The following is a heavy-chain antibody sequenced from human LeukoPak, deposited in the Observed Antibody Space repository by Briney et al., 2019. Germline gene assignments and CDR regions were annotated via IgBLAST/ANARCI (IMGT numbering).Heavy chain of an antibody. Sequence: GASVKVSCKASGGTFSSYAISWVRQAPGQGLEWMGRIIPIFGTANYAQKCQGRVTITTDESTSTAYMELSSLRSEDTAVYYCARDREGVVVTAKGAFDIWGQGTMVTVSS. J-gene: IGHJ3*02. V-gene: IGHV1-69*05. CDR1: GGTFSSYA. CDR2: IIPIFGTA. D-gene: IGHD2-21*02. CDR3: ARDREGVVVTAKGAFDI.